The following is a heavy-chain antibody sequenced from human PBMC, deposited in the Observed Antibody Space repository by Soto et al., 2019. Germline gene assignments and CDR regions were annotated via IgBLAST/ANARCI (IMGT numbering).Heavy chain of an antibody. CDR1: GYTFTGYY. Sequence: VASVKVSCKASGYTFTGYYMHWVRQAPGQGLEWMGWINPNSGGTNYAQKFQGRVTMTRDTSISTAYMELSRLRSDDTAVYYCARNDYGDLGGMDVWGQGTTVTVSS. CDR3: ARNDYGDLGGMDV. D-gene: IGHD4-17*01. J-gene: IGHJ6*02. CDR2: INPNSGGT. V-gene: IGHV1-2*02.